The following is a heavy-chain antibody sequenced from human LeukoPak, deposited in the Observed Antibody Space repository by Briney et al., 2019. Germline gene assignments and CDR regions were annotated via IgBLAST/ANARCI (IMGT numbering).Heavy chain of an antibody. D-gene: IGHD5-18*01. CDR1: GFTFYSYA. J-gene: IGHJ3*02. CDR3: AKDGYSYGRDAFDI. V-gene: IGHV3-23*01. CDR2: ISGSGGST. Sequence: GGSLRLSCAASGFTFYSYAMSWVRQAPGKGLEWVSAISGSGGSTYYADSMKGRFTISRDNSENTLYLQMNSLRAEDTALYYCAKDGYSYGRDAFDIWGQGTMVTVSS.